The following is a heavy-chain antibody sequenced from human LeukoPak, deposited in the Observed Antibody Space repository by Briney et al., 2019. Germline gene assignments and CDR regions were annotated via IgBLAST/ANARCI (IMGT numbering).Heavy chain of an antibody. V-gene: IGHV1-8*01. D-gene: IGHD5-18*01. J-gene: IGHJ6*03. CDR1: GYTFTSYD. CDR2: MNPNSGNT. Sequence: ASVKVSCKASGYTFTSYDINWVRQATGQGLEWMGWMNPNSGNTGYAQKFQGRVTMTRNTSISTAYMELSSLRSEDTAVYYCARVLRYSYADTLFNYYYYYYMDVWGKGTTVTVSS. CDR3: ARVLRYSYADTLFNYYYYYYMDV.